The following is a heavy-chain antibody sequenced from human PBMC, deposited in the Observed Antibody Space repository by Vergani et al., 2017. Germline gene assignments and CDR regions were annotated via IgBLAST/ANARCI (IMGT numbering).Heavy chain of an antibody. CDR1: GGSISSSSYY. D-gene: IGHD2-2*01. CDR3: ARQLLVVTPAAFLNWFDP. CDR2: IYYSGGT. V-gene: IGHV4-39*01. J-gene: IGHJ5*02. Sequence: QLQLQESGPGLVKPSETLSLTCTVSGGSISSSSYYWGWIRQPPGKGLEWIGSIYYSGGTYYNPSLKSRVTISVDTSKNHFSLKLSSVTAADTAVYYCARQLLVVTPAAFLNWFDPWGQGTLVTVSS.